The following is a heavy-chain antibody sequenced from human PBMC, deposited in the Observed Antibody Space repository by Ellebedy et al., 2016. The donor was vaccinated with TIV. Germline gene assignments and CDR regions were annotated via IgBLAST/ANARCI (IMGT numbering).Heavy chain of an antibody. CDR3: ARDFRWAFDH. Sequence: PGGSLRLSCAASGFTFSDYSMNWVRQAPGKGLEWVSYVSGGGSNIKYADSVKGRFTISRDIAKNSLYLQVNSLRDEDTAAYYCARDFRWAFDHWGQGALVTVSS. J-gene: IGHJ4*02. CDR1: GFTFSDYS. CDR2: VSGGGSNI. V-gene: IGHV3-48*02. D-gene: IGHD4-23*01.